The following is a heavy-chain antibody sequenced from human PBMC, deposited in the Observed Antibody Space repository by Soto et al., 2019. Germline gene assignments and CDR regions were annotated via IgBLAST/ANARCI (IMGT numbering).Heavy chain of an antibody. CDR3: AKDTGIWSGYQPRTYYYYGMDV. Sequence: PGGSLRLSCAASGFTFSSYAMSWVRQAPGKGLEWVSAISGSGGSTYYADSVKGRFTISRDNSKNTLYLQMNSLRAEDTAVYYCAKDTGIWSGYQPRTYYYYGMDVWGQGTTVTVSS. CDR2: ISGSGGST. J-gene: IGHJ6*02. D-gene: IGHD3-3*01. V-gene: IGHV3-23*01. CDR1: GFTFSSYA.